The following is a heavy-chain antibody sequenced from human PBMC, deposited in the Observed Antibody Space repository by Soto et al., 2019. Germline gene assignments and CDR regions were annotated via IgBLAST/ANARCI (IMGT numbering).Heavy chain of an antibody. V-gene: IGHV1-69*13. CDR3: ARNPRPLISDIRQRGYYYYGMDV. CDR1: GGTFSSYA. Sequence: SVKVSCKASGGTFSSYAISWVRQALGQGLEWMGGIIPIFGTANYAQKFQGRVTITADESTSTAYMELSSLRSEDTAVYYCARNPRPLISDIRQRGYYYYGMDVWGQGTTVTVSS. D-gene: IGHD3-9*01. CDR2: IIPIFGTA. J-gene: IGHJ6*02.